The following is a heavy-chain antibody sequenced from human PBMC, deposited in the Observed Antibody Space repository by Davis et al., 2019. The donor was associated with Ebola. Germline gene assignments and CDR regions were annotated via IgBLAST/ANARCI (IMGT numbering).Heavy chain of an antibody. D-gene: IGHD7-27*01. CDR2: IFPGDSDT. Sequence: GESLKISCKASGYTFTTYWIGWVRQVPGKGLEWMGIIFPGDSDTRYSPSFRGQVTISADKSTKTAFLQWSSLKASDTGIYYCASLRRTITGMDDSFDIWGQGTMVTVSS. V-gene: IGHV5-51*01. CDR1: GYTFTTYW. CDR3: ASLRRTITGMDDSFDI. J-gene: IGHJ3*02.